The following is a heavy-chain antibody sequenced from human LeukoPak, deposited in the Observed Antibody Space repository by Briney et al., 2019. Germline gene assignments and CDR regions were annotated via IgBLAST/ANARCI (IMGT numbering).Heavy chain of an antibody. D-gene: IGHD6-19*01. CDR2: VSFSGNT. CDR3: ARSVAGTLSVAASLDS. J-gene: IGHJ4*02. V-gene: IGHV4-39*01. Sequence: PSETLSLTCTVSGGSISSSSYYWGWIRQPPGKGLEWIGSVSFSGNTYYNPSLKSRLTISVDTSKNQFSLKLSSVTAADAAVYYCARSVAGTLSVAASLDSWGQGTLVTVSS. CDR1: GGSISSSSYY.